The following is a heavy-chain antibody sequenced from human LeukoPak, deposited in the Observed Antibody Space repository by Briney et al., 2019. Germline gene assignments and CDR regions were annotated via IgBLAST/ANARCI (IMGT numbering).Heavy chain of an antibody. Sequence: PGGSLRLSCAASGFTFSSYAMHWVRQAPGKGLEWVAVISYDGSNKYYADSVKGRFTISRDNSKNTLYLQMNSLRAEDTAVYYCAREGSSGYYPSWGQGILVIVSS. CDR2: ISYDGSNK. CDR1: GFTFSSYA. D-gene: IGHD3-22*01. CDR3: AREGSSGYYPS. J-gene: IGHJ4*02. V-gene: IGHV3-30-3*01.